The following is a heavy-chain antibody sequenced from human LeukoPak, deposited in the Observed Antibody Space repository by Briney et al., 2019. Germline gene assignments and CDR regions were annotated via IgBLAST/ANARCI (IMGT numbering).Heavy chain of an antibody. D-gene: IGHD3-16*01. V-gene: IGHV1-2*02. Sequence: GASVRVSCKASGYTFTGYYMHWVRQAPGQGLEWMGWINPNSGGTNYAQKFQGRVTMTRDTSISTAYMELSRLRSDDTAVYYCAVSDYGHLETPNFDYWGQGTLVTVSS. J-gene: IGHJ4*02. CDR1: GYTFTGYY. CDR3: AVSDYGHLETPNFDY. CDR2: INPNSGGT.